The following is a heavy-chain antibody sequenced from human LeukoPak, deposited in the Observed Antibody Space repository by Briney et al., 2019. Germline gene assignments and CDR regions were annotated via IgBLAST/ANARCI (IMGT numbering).Heavy chain of an antibody. CDR1: GFTFSTYA. CDR3: ARDAGAVAGTTYWYFDL. D-gene: IGHD6-19*01. V-gene: IGHV3-30*14. Sequence: GGSLRLSCAASGFTFSTYAIHWVRQAPGRGLEWVAYISYDGITKYYADSVKGRFTISRDNSENTLYIPMNSLRVEDTAVYYCARDAGAVAGTTYWYFDLWGRGTLVLASS. J-gene: IGHJ2*01. CDR2: ISYDGITK.